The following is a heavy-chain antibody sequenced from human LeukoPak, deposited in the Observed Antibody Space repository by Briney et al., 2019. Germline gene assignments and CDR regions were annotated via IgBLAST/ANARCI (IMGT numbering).Heavy chain of an antibody. CDR3: ARVDGDYLLGSDF. V-gene: IGHV1-2*02. J-gene: IGHJ4*02. CDR1: GYTFTFFY. D-gene: IGHD4-17*01. CDR2: IRPGSVDI. Sequence: ASVKVSCKTSGYTFTFFYVHWLRHSPGQGLEWSGWIRPGSVDINYAQKFRDRVTVTSDTSTTTAYMEVNKLTSDDTAVYYCARVDGDYLLGSDFWGQGTLVTVSS.